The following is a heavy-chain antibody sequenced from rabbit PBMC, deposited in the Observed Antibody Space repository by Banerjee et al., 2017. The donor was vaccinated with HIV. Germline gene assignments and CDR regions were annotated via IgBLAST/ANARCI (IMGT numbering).Heavy chain of an antibody. J-gene: IGHJ4*01. D-gene: IGHD7-1*01. CDR1: GFSFSSSYD. CDR2: IYTGSDGT. CDR3: ARYTTYIAGIYAANL. Sequence: QSLEESGGGLVQPEGSLTLTCTASGFSFSSSYDMCWVRQAPGKGLEWIGCIYTGSDGTYYASWAKGRFTISKTSSTTVTLQMTSLTAADTATYFCARYTTYIAGIYAANLWGPGTLVTVS. V-gene: IGHV1S40*01.